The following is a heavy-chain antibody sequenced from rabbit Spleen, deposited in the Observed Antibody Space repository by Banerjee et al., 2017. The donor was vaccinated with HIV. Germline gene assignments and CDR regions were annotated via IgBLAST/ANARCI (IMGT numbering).Heavy chain of an antibody. Sequence: QEQLVESGGGLVKPGGTLTLTCKASGFDFTTSYWIYWVRQAPGKGLEWIACIGSTSGTTYYASWAKGRFTISKTSSTTVTLQMTSLTVADTATYFCARGGNTYGSGYALWGPGTLVTVS. V-gene: IGHV1S45*01. CDR3: ARGGNTYGSGYAL. J-gene: IGHJ4*01. CDR1: GFDFTTSYW. D-gene: IGHD6-1*01. CDR2: IGSTSGTT.